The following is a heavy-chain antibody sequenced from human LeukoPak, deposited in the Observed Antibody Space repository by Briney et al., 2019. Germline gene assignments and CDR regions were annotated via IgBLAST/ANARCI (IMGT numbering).Heavy chain of an antibody. CDR3: VKYSRYFDY. Sequence: GGSLRLSCAASGFTFSSYAMSWVRQATGKGPDWVSTITNSGGATYYADSVKGRFTISRDNSQKTLYLEMNSLRAEDTAVYYCVKYSRYFDYWGQGTLVTVSS. J-gene: IGHJ4*02. V-gene: IGHV3-23*01. CDR1: GFTFSSYA. CDR2: ITNSGGAT. D-gene: IGHD2-15*01.